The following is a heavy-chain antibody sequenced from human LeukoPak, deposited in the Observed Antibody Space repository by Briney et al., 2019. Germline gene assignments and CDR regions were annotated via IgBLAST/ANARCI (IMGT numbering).Heavy chain of an antibody. CDR2: IKQDGSEK. CDR1: GFTFSSYW. D-gene: IGHD3-3*01. Sequence: GGSQRLSCAASGFTFSSYWMSWVRQAPGKGLEWVANIKQDGSEKYYVDSVKGRFTISRDNAKNSLYLQMNSLRAEDTAVYYCARDQLPYYDFWSAPGAFDIWGQGTMVTVSS. CDR3: ARDQLPYYDFWSAPGAFDI. J-gene: IGHJ3*02. V-gene: IGHV3-7*01.